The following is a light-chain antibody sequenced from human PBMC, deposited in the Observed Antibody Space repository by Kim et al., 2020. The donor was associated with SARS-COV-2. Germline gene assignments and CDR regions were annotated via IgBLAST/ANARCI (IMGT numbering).Light chain of an antibody. Sequence: GQSVTISCTGTSSDVGGYDYVSWYQQHPGKAPKLMIYDVSKRPSGVPDRFSGSKSANTASLTISGIQAEDEADYYCCSYAGTYSYVFGTGTQVTVL. V-gene: IGLV2-11*01. J-gene: IGLJ1*01. CDR1: SSDVGGYDY. CDR2: DVS. CDR3: CSYAGTYSYV.